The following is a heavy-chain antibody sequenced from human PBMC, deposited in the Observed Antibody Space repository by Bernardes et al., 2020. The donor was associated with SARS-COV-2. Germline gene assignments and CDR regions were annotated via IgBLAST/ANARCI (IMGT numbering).Heavy chain of an antibody. CDR1: GYTFISYY. V-gene: IGHV1-46*04. J-gene: IGHJ4*02. Sequence: ASVKVSCKASGYTFISYYIHWVRQAPGQGLEWMGVIDPSGGLTTYAQQLQGRVTLTRDRSTSTVYMELSSLRSEDTAMYYCARDRNIAVAGPYDFWGQGTLVTVSS. CDR3: ARDRNIAVAGPYDF. CDR2: IDPSGGLT. D-gene: IGHD6-19*01.